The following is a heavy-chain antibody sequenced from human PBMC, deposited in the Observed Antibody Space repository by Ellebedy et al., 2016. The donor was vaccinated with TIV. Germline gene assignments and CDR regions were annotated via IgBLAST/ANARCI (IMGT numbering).Heavy chain of an antibody. Sequence: AASVKVSCKASGYTFTSYGISWVRQAPGQGLEWMGWISAYNGNTNYAQKLQGRVTMTRDTSTSTVYMELSSLRSEDTAVYSCARGSVYDSSGYYYGGRSDAWGQGSLVTVSS. D-gene: IGHD3-22*01. CDR1: GYTFTSYG. J-gene: IGHJ5*02. CDR3: ARGSVYDSSGYYYGGRSDA. V-gene: IGHV1-18*01. CDR2: ISAYNGNT.